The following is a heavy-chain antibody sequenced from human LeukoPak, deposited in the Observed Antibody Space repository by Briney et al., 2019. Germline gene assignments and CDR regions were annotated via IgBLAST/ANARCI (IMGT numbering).Heavy chain of an antibody. Sequence: SETLSLTCAVYGGSFSGYYWSWIRQPPGKGLEWIGEINHSGSTNYNPSLKSRVTISVDTSKNQFSLKLSSVTAADTAVYYCARAVESSSWSDVWGKGTTVTVSS. CDR3: ARAVESSSWSDV. J-gene: IGHJ6*04. V-gene: IGHV4-34*01. CDR2: INHSGST. CDR1: GGSFSGYY. D-gene: IGHD6-13*01.